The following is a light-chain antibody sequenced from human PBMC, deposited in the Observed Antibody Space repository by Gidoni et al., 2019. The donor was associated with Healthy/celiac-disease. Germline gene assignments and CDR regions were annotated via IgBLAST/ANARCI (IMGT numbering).Light chain of an antibody. Sequence: EIVFPPSPATLSLSPGERATLSCRASQSVSSYLAWYQQQPGQAPRLLIYDASNRATGIPARCSGSGSGTDFTLTISSLEPEDFAVYYCQQRSNWPPLTFGGGTKVEIK. CDR2: DAS. CDR3: QQRSNWPPLT. V-gene: IGKV3-11*01. CDR1: QSVSSY. J-gene: IGKJ4*01.